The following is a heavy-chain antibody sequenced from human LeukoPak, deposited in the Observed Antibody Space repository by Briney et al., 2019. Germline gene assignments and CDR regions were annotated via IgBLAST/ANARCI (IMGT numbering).Heavy chain of an antibody. CDR1: GGSISSYY. J-gene: IGHJ4*02. V-gene: IGHV4-59*01. CDR2: IYYSGST. CDR3: ARVAARYTNYFDY. Sequence: SETLSLTCTVSGGSISSYYWSWIRQPPGKGLEWIGYIYYSGSTNYNPSLKSRVTISVDTSKNQFSLKLSSVTAADTAVYYCARVAARYTNYFDYWGQGTLVTVSS. D-gene: IGHD1-1*01.